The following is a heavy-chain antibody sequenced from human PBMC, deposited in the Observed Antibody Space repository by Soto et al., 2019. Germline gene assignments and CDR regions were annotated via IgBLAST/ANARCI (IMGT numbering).Heavy chain of an antibody. CDR3: ARSIVVVTALDY. V-gene: IGHV1-3*05. CDR1: GYTFTSYA. J-gene: IGHJ4*02. D-gene: IGHD2-21*02. Sequence: QVQLVQSGAEEKKPGASVKVSCKASGYTFTSYAMHWVRQAPGQRLEWMGWINAGNGNTKYSQKFQGRVTITRDTPASTAYMGLSSLRSEDTAVYYCARSIVVVTALDYWGRGTLVPVSS. CDR2: INAGNGNT.